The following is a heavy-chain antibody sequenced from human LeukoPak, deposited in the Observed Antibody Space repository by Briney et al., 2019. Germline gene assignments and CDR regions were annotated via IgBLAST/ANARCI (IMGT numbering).Heavy chain of an antibody. V-gene: IGHV4-34*01. CDR1: GGSSSGYY. CDR2: INHSGRT. D-gene: IGHD3-10*01. J-gene: IGHJ4*02. Sequence: SETLSLTCAVYGGSSSGYYWSWIRQPPGKGPEWIGEINHSGRTNYNPSLKSRVTISVDTSKKQFSLRLSSVTAADTAVFYCARGEPFYGSGSLPYFGYWGQGALVTISS. CDR3: ARGEPFYGSGSLPYFGY.